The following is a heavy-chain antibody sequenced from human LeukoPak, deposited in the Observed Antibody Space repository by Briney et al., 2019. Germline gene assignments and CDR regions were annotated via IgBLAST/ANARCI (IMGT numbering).Heavy chain of an antibody. V-gene: IGHV4-34*01. D-gene: IGHD4-17*01. CDR2: VNHGGGA. Sequence: SETLSLTCAVYGGSFSGYYWSWIRQPPGKGLEWLGEVNHGGGANYNPSLKSRATMSVDTSKNHFSLELSSVTAADTAIYYCARANAVTTVLFDLWGRGTLVTVSS. CDR3: ARANAVTTVLFDL. J-gene: IGHJ2*01. CDR1: GGSFSGYY.